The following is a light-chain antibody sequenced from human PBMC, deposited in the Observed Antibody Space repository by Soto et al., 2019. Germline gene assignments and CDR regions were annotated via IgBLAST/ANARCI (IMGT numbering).Light chain of an antibody. J-gene: IGLJ2*01. CDR2: DVT. V-gene: IGLV2-14*03. CDR3: GSYTITSTLMI. CDR1: PSDIGAYNY. Sequence: QSVLTQPASVSGSPGQSITISCSRTPSDIGAYNYVSWYQHLPGKAPEVIIYDVTNRPSGVSSRFSGSKSGTTASLTISGLQAEDEANYYCGSYTITSTLMIFGGGTKLTVL.